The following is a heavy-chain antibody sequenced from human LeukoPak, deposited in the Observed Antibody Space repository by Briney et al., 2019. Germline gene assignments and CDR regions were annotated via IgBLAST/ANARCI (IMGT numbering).Heavy chain of an antibody. CDR3: AGPEGKNSSGNHSSDY. V-gene: IGHV1-2*02. Sequence: ASVTVSLTASGYTFSICYMHWMRHAPAPGRGRRGWVNPNSGVTNYAQKFHGRVTMTSDTSISTAYMELSRLRSEDTAVYYCAGPEGKNSSGNHSSDYWGQGTLVTVSS. J-gene: IGHJ4*02. CDR1: GYTFSICY. D-gene: IGHD3-22*01. CDR2: VNPNSGVT.